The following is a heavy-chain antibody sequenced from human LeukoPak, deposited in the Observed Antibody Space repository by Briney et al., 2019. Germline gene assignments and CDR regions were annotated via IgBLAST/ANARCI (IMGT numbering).Heavy chain of an antibody. V-gene: IGHV1-18*01. J-gene: IGHJ3*02. CDR3: ARDFLYYYDSSGTRVDAFDI. D-gene: IGHD3-22*01. CDR1: GYTFSTNG. Sequence: ASVKVSCKASGYTFSTNGISWVRQAPGQGLEWMGWISAYNGNTNYAQKLQGRVTMTTDTSTSTAYMELRSLRSDDTAVYYCARDFLYYYDSSGTRVDAFDIWGQGTMVTVSS. CDR2: ISAYNGNT.